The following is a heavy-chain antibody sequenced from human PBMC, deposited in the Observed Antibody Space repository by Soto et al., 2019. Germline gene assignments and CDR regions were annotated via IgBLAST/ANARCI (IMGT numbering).Heavy chain of an antibody. J-gene: IGHJ4*02. CDR1: NGSINGYY. V-gene: IGHV4-59*01. CDR3: ARVAPNCGGDCYDW. CDR2: IYSSGNT. Sequence: TLSLTCTVYNGSINGYYWSWIRQPPGKGLEFISYIYSSGNTNYNPSLKSRVSISVDASNNQFSLKVRSVTAADTAVYYCARVAPNCGGDCYDWWGQGTLVTVSS. D-gene: IGHD2-21*02.